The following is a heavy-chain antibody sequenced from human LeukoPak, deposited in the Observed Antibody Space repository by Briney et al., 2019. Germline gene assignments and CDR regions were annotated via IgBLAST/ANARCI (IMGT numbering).Heavy chain of an antibody. Sequence: GASVKVSCKASGGTFSSYAISWVRQAPGQGLEWMGWINPKTGGTNYGQNFQGRLTMTRDTSISTAYMDLSRLTSDDTAVYYCAEGGENHCGRATCFQGSAFWGQGTLVTVSS. V-gene: IGHV1-2*02. D-gene: IGHD2-2*01. J-gene: IGHJ4*02. CDR2: INPKTGGT. CDR1: GGTFSSYA. CDR3: AEGGENHCGRATCFQGSAF.